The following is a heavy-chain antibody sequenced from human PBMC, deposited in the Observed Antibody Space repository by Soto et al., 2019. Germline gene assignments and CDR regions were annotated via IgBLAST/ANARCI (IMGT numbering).Heavy chain of an antibody. Sequence: EMQLVESGGGLVQPGRSLRLSCAASGFIFDEYAMYWVRQAPGKGLEWVSGISWNSGTTGYADSVKGRFTISRDNAKNSLYLQMNSLRVEDTALYYSAKDIVWGGEVDYYGMDVWGQGTTVTVT. D-gene: IGHD3-16*01. J-gene: IGHJ6*02. CDR2: ISWNSGTT. CDR1: GFIFDEYA. V-gene: IGHV3-9*01. CDR3: AKDIVWGGEVDYYGMDV.